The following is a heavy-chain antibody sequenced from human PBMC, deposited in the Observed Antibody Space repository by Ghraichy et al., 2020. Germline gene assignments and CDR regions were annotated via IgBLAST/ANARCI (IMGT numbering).Heavy chain of an antibody. D-gene: IGHD2-2*01. CDR2: ISAYNGNT. V-gene: IGHV1-18*01. Sequence: ASVKVSCKASGYTFTSYGISWVRQAPGQGLEWMGWISAYNGNTNYAQKLQGRVTMTTDTSTSTAYMELRSLRSDDTAVYYCASRAELGYCSSTSCSNYYYYGMDVWGQGTTVTVSS. CDR1: GYTFTSYG. J-gene: IGHJ6*02. CDR3: ASRAELGYCSSTSCSNYYYYGMDV.